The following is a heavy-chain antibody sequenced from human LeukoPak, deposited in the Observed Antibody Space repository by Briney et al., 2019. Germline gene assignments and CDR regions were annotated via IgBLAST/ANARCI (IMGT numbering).Heavy chain of an antibody. V-gene: IGHV4-34*01. D-gene: IGHD3-9*01. CDR3: ARVGKRVLRYFDWLSASDY. CDR1: GGSFSGYY. J-gene: IGHJ4*02. CDR2: INHSGST. Sequence: SETLSLTCAVYGGSFSGYYWSWIRQPPGKGLEWIGEINHSGSTNYNPSLKSRVTISVATSKNQFSLKLSSVTAADTAVYYCARVGKRVLRYFDWLSASDYWGQGTLVSVSS.